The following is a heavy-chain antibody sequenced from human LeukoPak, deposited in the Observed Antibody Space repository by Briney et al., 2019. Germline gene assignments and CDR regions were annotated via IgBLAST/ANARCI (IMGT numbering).Heavy chain of an antibody. Sequence: SETLSLTCTVSGGSISGGYWSWIRQPPGKGLEWIGYIYYSGSTNYNPSLKSRVTISVDTSKNQFSLKLSSVTAADTAVYYCARFRATTEFFDYWGQGTLVTVSS. CDR1: GGSISGGY. J-gene: IGHJ4*02. CDR2: IYYSGST. CDR3: ARFRATTEFFDY. V-gene: IGHV4-59*01. D-gene: IGHD5-12*01.